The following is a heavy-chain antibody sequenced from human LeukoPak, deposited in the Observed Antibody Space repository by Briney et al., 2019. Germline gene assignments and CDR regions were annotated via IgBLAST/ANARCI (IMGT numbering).Heavy chain of an antibody. D-gene: IGHD6-19*01. V-gene: IGHV3-7*01. Sequence: GGSLRLSCAASGFTFSSYWMSWVRQAPGKGLEWVANIKQDGSEKFYVDSVKGRFTISRDNAKNSLYLEMNSLRAEDTAVYYCARDRSSGWYFYWGQGTLVTVSS. CDR3: ARDRSSGWYFY. CDR2: IKQDGSEK. CDR1: GFTFSSYW. J-gene: IGHJ4*02.